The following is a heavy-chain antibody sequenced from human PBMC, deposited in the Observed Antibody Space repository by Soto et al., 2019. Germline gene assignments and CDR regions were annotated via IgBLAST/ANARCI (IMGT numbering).Heavy chain of an antibody. CDR3: ARNGTLTGYSYGMDV. J-gene: IGHJ6*02. D-gene: IGHD2-8*01. V-gene: IGHV1-69*01. CDR2: IIPMFDTA. CDR1: GGTFSDST. Sequence: QVQLVQSGAELRKPGSSVKVSCKASGGTFSDSTINWVRQAPGQRLEWMGGIIPMFDTANYAEKFQGRVTITADESTSSSFMEVSSLSSEDTAVYYCARNGTLTGYSYGMDVWGQGTMVTVSS.